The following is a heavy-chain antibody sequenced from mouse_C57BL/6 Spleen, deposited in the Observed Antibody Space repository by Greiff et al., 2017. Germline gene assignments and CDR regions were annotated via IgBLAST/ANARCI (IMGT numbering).Heavy chain of an antibody. V-gene: IGHV5-4*01. CDR3: ARDRGSWDGGFDY. CDR1: GFTFSSYA. D-gene: IGHD6-1*01. CDR2: ISDGGSYT. J-gene: IGHJ2*01. Sequence: EVKLEESGGGLVKPGGSLKLSCAASGFTFSSYAMSWVRQTPGKRLEWVATISDGGSYTYYTANIKGRFTISRDNAKNNLYLHMSHLKSEDTARYDCARDRGSWDGGFDYWGQGTTLTVSS.